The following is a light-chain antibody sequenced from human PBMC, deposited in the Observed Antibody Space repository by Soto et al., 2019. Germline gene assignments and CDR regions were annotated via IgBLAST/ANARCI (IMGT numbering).Light chain of an antibody. CDR1: ESVSSN. CDR2: GAS. Sequence: ERVMTHSPATLSVSPGERATLFCRASESVSSNLAWYQQKPGQAPRLLIYGASTRATGIPARFSGSGSGTEFTLTISSLQSEDFAVYYCQQYNNWWTFGQGTKVDIK. J-gene: IGKJ1*01. V-gene: IGKV3-15*01. CDR3: QQYNNWWT.